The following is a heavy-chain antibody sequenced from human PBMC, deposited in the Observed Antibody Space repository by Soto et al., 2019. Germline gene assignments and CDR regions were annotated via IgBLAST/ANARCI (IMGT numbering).Heavy chain of an antibody. CDR3: ARRSKYSSGWYDY. CDR2: IYYSGST. V-gene: IGHV4-39*01. CDR1: GGSIISSSYY. Sequence: SETLSLTCTVSGGSIISSSYYWGWIRQPPGKGLEWIGSIYYSGSTYYSPSLKSRVTISVDTSKNQFSLKLSSVTAADTAVYYCARRSKYSSGWYDYWGQGTLVTVSS. J-gene: IGHJ4*02. D-gene: IGHD6-19*01.